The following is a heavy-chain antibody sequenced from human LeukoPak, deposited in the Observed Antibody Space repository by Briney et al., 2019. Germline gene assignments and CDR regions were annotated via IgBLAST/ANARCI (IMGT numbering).Heavy chain of an antibody. CDR3: AELGITMIGGV. D-gene: IGHD3-10*02. CDR2: ISSSGSTI. Sequence: GGSLRHPCAASGFTFSSYEMNWVRQAPGKGLEWVSYISSSGSTIYYADSVKGRFTISRDNAKNSLYLQMNSLRAEDTAVYYCAELGITMIGGVWGKGTTVTISS. CDR1: GFTFSSYE. V-gene: IGHV3-48*03. J-gene: IGHJ6*04.